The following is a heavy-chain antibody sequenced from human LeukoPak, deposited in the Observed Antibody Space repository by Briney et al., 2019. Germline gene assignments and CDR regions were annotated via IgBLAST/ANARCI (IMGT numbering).Heavy chain of an antibody. Sequence: SETLSLTCSVSGGSVNSGSYYWSWIRQPPGKGLEWIGYIYYSGSTNYNPSLKSRVTISVDTSKNQFSLKLSSVTAADTAVYYCARRVSRDGYNSGDAFDIWGQGTMVTVSS. CDR3: ARRVSRDGYNSGDAFDI. D-gene: IGHD5-24*01. J-gene: IGHJ3*02. CDR1: GGSVNSGSYY. V-gene: IGHV4-61*01. CDR2: IYYSGST.